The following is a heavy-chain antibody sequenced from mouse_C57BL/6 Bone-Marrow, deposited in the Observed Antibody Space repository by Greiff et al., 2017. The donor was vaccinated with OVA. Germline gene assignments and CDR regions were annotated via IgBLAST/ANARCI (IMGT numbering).Heavy chain of an antibody. CDR2: IDPSDSYT. V-gene: IGHV1-50*01. D-gene: IGHD1-1*01. J-gene: IGHJ4*01. CDR3: SSGYYAMDY. Sequence: LQQPGAELVKPGASVKLSCKASGYTFTSYWMQWVKQRPGQGLEWIGEIDPSDSYTNYNQKFKGKATLTVDTSSSTAYMQLSSLTSEDSAVYYCSSGYYAMDYWGQGTSVTVSS. CDR1: GYTFTSYW.